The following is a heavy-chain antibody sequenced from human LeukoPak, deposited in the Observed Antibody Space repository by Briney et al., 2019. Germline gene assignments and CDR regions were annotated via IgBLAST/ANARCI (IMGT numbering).Heavy chain of an antibody. CDR2: ISAYNGNT. J-gene: IGHJ4*02. V-gene: IGHV1-18*01. CDR1: GYTFTSYG. Sequence: ASVRVSCKASGYTFTSYGISWVPQAPGQGLEWMGWISAYNGNTNYAQKLQGRVTMTTDKSTSTAYMELRSLRSDDTAVYYCARDRGYYYDSSGYYTLGYWGQGTLVTVSS. CDR3: ARDRGYYYDSSGYYTLGY. D-gene: IGHD3-22*01.